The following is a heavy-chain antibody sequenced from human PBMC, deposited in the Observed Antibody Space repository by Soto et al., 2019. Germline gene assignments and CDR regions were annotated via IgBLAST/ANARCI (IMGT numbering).Heavy chain of an antibody. CDR2: IYYSGST. CDR1: GDSIRSYY. V-gene: IGHV4-59*01. Sequence: QVQLQESGPGLVKPSETLSLTCTVSGDSIRSYYWSWIRQPPGXGLEWIGYIYYSGSTNYNPSLKSRVTXXXXXXXXXXXXXXXXXXXXXXXXXXXXXXXXXXXGGIRKDAFDVWGQGTMVTVSS. D-gene: IGHD3-16*01. CDR3: XXXXXXXXGGIRKDAFDV. J-gene: IGHJ3*01.